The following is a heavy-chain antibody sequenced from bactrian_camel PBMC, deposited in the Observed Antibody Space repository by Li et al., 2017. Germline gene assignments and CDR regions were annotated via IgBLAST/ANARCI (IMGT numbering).Heavy chain of an antibody. Sequence: DVQLVESGGGSVQSGGSLRLSCAASGFTFRIADMSWIRQAPGKGLEWVSTTYTADGRTKSADSVKDRFTMSRDNAKNILHLQMNSLKPEDTAMYYCAAVEHYYSCSPQRVEYNYWGQGTQVTVS. D-gene: IGHD2*01. CDR2: TYTADGRT. V-gene: IGHV3S40*01. CDR3: AAVEHYYSCSPQRVEYNY. CDR1: GFTFRIAD. J-gene: IGHJ4*01.